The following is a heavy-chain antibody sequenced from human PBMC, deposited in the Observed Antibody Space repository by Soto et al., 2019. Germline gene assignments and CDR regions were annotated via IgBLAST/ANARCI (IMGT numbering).Heavy chain of an antibody. CDR2: INPNSGGT. CDR1: GYTFTGYY. D-gene: IGHD6-13*01. Sequence: ASVKVSCKASGYTFTGYYMHWVRQAPGQGLEWMGWINPNSGGTNYAQKFQGRVTMTRDTSISTAYMELSRLRPDDTAVYYCARSGPFSSSWYRANWFDPWGQGTLVTVSS. V-gene: IGHV1-2*02. J-gene: IGHJ5*02. CDR3: ARSGPFSSSWYRANWFDP.